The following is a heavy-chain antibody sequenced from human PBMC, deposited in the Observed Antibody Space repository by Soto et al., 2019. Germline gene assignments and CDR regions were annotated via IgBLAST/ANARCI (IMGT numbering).Heavy chain of an antibody. D-gene: IGHD2-8*02. J-gene: IGHJ4*02. CDR1: GGSISSSSYY. Sequence: QLQLQESGPGLVKPSETLSLTCTVSGGSISSSSYYWGWIRQPPGKGLEWIGSIYYSGSTYYNPYLKSRVTISVDTSKNQFSLKLSSVTAADTAVYYCARKLMYGGKLVGYYFDYWGQGTLVTVSS. V-gene: IGHV4-39*01. CDR2: IYYSGST. CDR3: ARKLMYGGKLVGYYFDY.